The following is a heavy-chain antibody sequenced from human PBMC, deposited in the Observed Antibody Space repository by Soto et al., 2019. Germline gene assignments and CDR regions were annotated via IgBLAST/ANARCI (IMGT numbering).Heavy chain of an antibody. V-gene: IGHV1-8*01. CDR3: TRAYGAETFDF. CDR1: GYSFTNND. Sequence: ASVKVSCKASGYSFTNNDVSWVRQATGQGLEWMGWMNPGSGNTGYAQNFRGRVTMTQNTAIGTAYMELSSLRSGDTATYYCTRAYGAETFDFWGQGTRVTVSS. D-gene: IGHD3-10*01. J-gene: IGHJ5*01. CDR2: MNPGSGNT.